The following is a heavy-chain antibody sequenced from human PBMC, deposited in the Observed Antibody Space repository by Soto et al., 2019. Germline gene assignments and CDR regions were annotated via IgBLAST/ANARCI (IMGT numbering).Heavy chain of an antibody. CDR2: IDWDDDK. D-gene: IGHD6-13*01. CDR3: ARDLARYSSSCYVGFDY. V-gene: IGHV2-70*11. Sequence: TLCLTYAVSGGSISIGDYSWSWIRQPPGKALEWLARIDWDDDKYYSTSLKTRLTISKDTSKNQVVLTMTNMDPVDTATYYCARDLARYSSSCYVGFDYWGQGTLVTVSS. J-gene: IGHJ4*02. CDR1: GGSISIGDYS.